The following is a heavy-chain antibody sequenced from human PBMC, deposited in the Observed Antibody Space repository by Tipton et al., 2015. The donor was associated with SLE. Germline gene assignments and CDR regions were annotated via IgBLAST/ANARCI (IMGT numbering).Heavy chain of an antibody. CDR3: ASPRGPATALYGMDV. Sequence: AGLVKPSETLSLTCAVYGGSFSGYYWSWIRQPPGKGLEWIGEINHSGSTNYNPSLKSRVTISVDTSKNQFSLKLSSVTAADTAVYYCASPRGPATALYGMDVWGQGTTVTVSS. CDR2: INHSGST. CDR1: GGSFSGYY. J-gene: IGHJ6*02. V-gene: IGHV4-34*01. D-gene: IGHD4-17*01.